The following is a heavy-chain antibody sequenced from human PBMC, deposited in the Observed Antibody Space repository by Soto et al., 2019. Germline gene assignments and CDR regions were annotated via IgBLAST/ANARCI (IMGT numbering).Heavy chain of an antibody. CDR3: ARLGGYCSSTKCYGYYGMDV. J-gene: IGHJ6*02. V-gene: IGHV4-39*01. Sequence: LQLQESGPGLVKPSETLSLTCTVSGGSISSGPYSWGWIRQPPGEGLEWIGTFHYSENTYYNPSLESRVTISVDTSKNQFSLKVSSVTVADTAVYFCARLGGYCSSTKCYGYYGMDVWGQGTTVTVSS. CDR1: GGSISSGPYS. CDR2: FHYSENT. D-gene: IGHD2-2*01.